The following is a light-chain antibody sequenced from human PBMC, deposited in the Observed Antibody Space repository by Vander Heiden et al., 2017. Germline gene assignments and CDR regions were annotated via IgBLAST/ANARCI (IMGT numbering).Light chain of an antibody. CDR3: LNWHTSAWV. CDR1: RHINVGPYR. J-gene: IGLJ3*02. Sequence: QAVLTPPSPLSASPGASASLTCTLRRHINVGPYRIYWYQQKPGSPPQYLLRYNSDSDKQQGSGVPSRFSGSKDASANAGILLIAGLQSEDESDYCCLNWHTSAWVFGGGTKLTVL. V-gene: IGLV5-45*03. CDR2: YNSDSDK.